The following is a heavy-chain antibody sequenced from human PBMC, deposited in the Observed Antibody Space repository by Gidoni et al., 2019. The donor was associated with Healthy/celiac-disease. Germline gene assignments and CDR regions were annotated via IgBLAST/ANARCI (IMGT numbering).Heavy chain of an antibody. V-gene: IGHV3-13*05. CDR3: ARAMRSAAAGISAFDI. J-gene: IGHJ3*02. D-gene: IGHD6-13*01. Sequence: EVQLGESGGGVVQPGGSLRLSCAAPGVTFSRYDMHWFRQATGKGLGWVSAIGTAGDPYYPGSVKGRFTISRENAKNSLYLQMNSLRAGDTAVYYCARAMRSAAAGISAFDIWGQGTMVTVSS. CDR2: IGTAGDP. CDR1: GVTFSRYD.